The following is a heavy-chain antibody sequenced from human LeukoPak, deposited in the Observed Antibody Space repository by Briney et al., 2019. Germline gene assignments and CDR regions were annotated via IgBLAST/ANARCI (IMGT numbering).Heavy chain of an antibody. D-gene: IGHD4-17*01. CDR2: ISGSSGYI. CDR3: AKHDYGDFFDY. Sequence: GGSLRLSCAASGFTFSSYNINWVRQAPGKGLEWVSSISGSSGYIYYADSVKGRFTISRDNAKNSAYLQMNSLRAEDTAVYYCAKHDYGDFFDYWGQGTLVTVSS. V-gene: IGHV3-21*01. J-gene: IGHJ4*02. CDR1: GFTFSSYN.